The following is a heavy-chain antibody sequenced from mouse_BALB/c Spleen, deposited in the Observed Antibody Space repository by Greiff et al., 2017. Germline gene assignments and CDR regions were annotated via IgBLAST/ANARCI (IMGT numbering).Heavy chain of an antibody. CDR1: GFSLTSYG. CDR3: ARHPDYYGNYWAMDY. D-gene: IGHD2-1*01. J-gene: IGHJ4*01. CDR2: IWSDGST. V-gene: IGHV2-6-2*01. Sequence: QVQLKESGPDLVAPSQSLSITCTVSGFSLTSYGVHWVRQPPGKGLEWLVVIWSDGSTTYNSDLKSRLSISKDNSKSQVFLKMNSLQTDDTAMYYCARHPDYYGNYWAMDYWGQGTSVTVSS.